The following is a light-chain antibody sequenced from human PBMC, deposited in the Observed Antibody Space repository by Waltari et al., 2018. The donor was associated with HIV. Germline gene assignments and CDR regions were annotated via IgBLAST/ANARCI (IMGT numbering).Light chain of an antibody. Sequence: QSVLTQPPSASGTPGQRVTISCSGSNSNIGNNDVYWYQQLPGPAPRLLILENRQRPSGVPDRFSGSRSGTSASLDISGLRSDDEAIYHCATWDDGLSAPVFGGGTSLAVL. CDR2: ENR. CDR1: NSNIGNND. J-gene: IGLJ3*02. CDR3: ATWDDGLSAPV. V-gene: IGLV1-47*01.